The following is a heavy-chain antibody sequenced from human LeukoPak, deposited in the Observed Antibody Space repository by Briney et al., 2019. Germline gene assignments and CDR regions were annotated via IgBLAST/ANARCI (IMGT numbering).Heavy chain of an antibody. J-gene: IGHJ4*02. CDR2: ISDSGNT. CDR3: AKVESGRWLQSYYFDY. D-gene: IGHD5-24*01. CDR1: GFTLSSYA. Sequence: GGSLRLSCAASGFTLSSYAMSWVRQAPGKGLEWVSAISDSGNTYHADSVKGRFTISRDSSKNTLFLQMNRLRPEDAAVYYCAKVESGRWLQSYYFDYWGQGTLVTVSS. V-gene: IGHV3-23*01.